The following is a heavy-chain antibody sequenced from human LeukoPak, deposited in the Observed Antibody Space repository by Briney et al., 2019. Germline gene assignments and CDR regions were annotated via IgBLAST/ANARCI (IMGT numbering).Heavy chain of an antibody. V-gene: IGHV4-59*01. D-gene: IGHD3-22*01. J-gene: IGHJ4*02. CDR1: GGSISSYY. Sequence: SETLSLTCIVSGGSISSYYWSWIRQPPGKGLEWIEYIYHTGSTKYNPSLKSRVTISVDTSKNQFSLKLSSVTAADTAVYYCARQYYYESSGFWYWGQGTLVTVSS. CDR2: IYHTGST. CDR3: ARQYYYESSGFWY.